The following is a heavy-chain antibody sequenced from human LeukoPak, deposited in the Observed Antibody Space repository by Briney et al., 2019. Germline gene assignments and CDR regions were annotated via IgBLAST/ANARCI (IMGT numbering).Heavy chain of an antibody. V-gene: IGHV4-39*07. CDR1: GASISSSSYY. J-gene: IGHJ4*02. CDR3: AREYGDDY. D-gene: IGHD4-17*01. Sequence: PSETLSLTCTVSGASISSSSYYWGWIRQPLGRGLEWIGSIYSSGTTYYNPSLKSRVTISIDTSKNQFSLKLSSVTAADTAVYYCAREYGDDYWGQGTLVTVSS. CDR2: IYSSGTT.